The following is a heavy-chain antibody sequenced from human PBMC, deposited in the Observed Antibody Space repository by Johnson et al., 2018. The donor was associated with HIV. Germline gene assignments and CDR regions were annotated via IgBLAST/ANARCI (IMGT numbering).Heavy chain of an antibody. CDR1: GFTFSSSA. CDR3: ARNSGNGLVLRGDAFDI. Sequence: QVQLVESGGGVVQPGKSLRLSCAASGFTFSSSAMHWVRQAPGQGLQWVALISYDGSIKYFADSVKGRFPISRDNSKNTLHLQMNSLRPEDTAVYYCARNSGNGLVLRGDAFDIWGQGTMVTVSS. V-gene: IGHV3-30-3*01. D-gene: IGHD2-8*01. J-gene: IGHJ3*02. CDR2: ISYDGSIK.